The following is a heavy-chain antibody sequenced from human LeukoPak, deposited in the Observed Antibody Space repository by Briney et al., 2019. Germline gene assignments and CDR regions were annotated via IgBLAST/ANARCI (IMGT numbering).Heavy chain of an antibody. D-gene: IGHD3-22*01. CDR1: GFTFSGYD. CDR3: AKGSTMIVVVITFAYHFDY. CDR2: IDTAGDT. J-gene: IGHJ4*02. V-gene: IGHV3-13*01. Sequence: GGSLRLSCAASGFTFSGYDMHWVRQGTEKGLEWVSGIDTAGDTSYSGSVKGRFTISRDNSKNTLYLQMNSLRAEDTAVYYCAKGSTMIVVVITFAYHFDYWGQGTLVTVSS.